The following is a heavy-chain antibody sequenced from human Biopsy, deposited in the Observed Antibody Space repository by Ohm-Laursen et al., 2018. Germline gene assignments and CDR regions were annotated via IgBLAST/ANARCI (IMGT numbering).Heavy chain of an antibody. CDR2: INPNRGGT. V-gene: IGHV1-2*02. CDR1: GYTFIDYY. Sequence: ASVKVSCKASGYTFIDYYVHWVRQAPGQGLEWMGWINPNRGGTKYAQRFQGRVTMAGDTSINTVHMELRNLRSDDTAVYYCARRTWDNWGLGTLITVSS. CDR3: ARRTWDN. J-gene: IGHJ4*02.